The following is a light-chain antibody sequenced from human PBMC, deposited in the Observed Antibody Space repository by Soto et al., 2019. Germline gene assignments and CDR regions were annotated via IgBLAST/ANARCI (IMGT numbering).Light chain of an antibody. CDR3: QQYYSYPFT. V-gene: IGKV1-8*01. CDR2: AAS. Sequence: AIRMTQSPSSLSASTGDRVTITCRASQGISSYLAWYQQKPGKAPKLLIYAASTLQSGVPSRFSGSGSGTAFTLTISCLQSEDFATYYCQQYYSYPFTVGPGTKVDIK. J-gene: IGKJ3*01. CDR1: QGISSY.